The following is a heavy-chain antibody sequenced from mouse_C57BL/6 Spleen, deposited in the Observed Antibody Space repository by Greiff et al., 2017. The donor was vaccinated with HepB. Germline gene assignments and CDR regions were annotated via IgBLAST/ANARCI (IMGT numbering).Heavy chain of an antibody. V-gene: IGHV7-3*01. CDR3: ARLWYNAMDY. CDR1: GFTFTDYY. J-gene: IGHJ4*01. D-gene: IGHD1-1*02. CDR2: IRNKANGYTT. Sequence: EVKLQESGGGLVQPGGSLSLSCAASGFTFTDYYMSWVRQPPGKALEWLGFIRNKANGYTTEYSASVKGRFTISRDNSQSILYLQMNALRAEDSATYYCARLWYNAMDYWGQGTSVTVSS.